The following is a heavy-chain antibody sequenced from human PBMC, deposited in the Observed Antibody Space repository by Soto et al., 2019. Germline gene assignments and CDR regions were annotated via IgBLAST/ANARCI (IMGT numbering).Heavy chain of an antibody. D-gene: IGHD4-17*01. CDR1: GGSISNYY. CDR3: ARDDNGDICRAFDP. J-gene: IGHJ5*02. CDR2: IYTSGNT. V-gene: IGHV4-4*07. Sequence: SETLSLTCTGSGGSISNYYWSWIRQPAGKGLEWIGRIYTSGNTNYNPSLKGRVTMSVDMSKNQFSLKLSSVAAADTAVYNCARDDNGDICRAFDPWGQGTLVTVSS.